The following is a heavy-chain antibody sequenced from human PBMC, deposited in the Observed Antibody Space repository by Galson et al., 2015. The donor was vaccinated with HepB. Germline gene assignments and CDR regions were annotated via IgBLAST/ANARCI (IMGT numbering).Heavy chain of an antibody. CDR3: AKAGKPLDAFGEEYFDY. CDR2: ISYDGSNK. CDR1: GFTFSSYG. V-gene: IGHV3-30*18. J-gene: IGHJ4*02. Sequence: SLRLSCAASGFTFSSYGMHWVRQAPGKGLEWVAVISYDGSNKYYADSVKGRFTISRDNSKNTLYLQMNSLRAEDTAVYYCAKAGKPLDAFGEEYFDYWGQGTLVTVSS. D-gene: IGHD3-10*01.